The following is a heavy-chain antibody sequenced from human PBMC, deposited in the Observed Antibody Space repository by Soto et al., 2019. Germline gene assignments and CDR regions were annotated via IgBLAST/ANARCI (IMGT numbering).Heavy chain of an antibody. CDR1: GYTLTSYY. J-gene: IGHJ6*02. CDR2: INPSGGST. Sequence: ASVKVSCKASGYTLTSYYMHWVRQAPGQGLEWMGIINPSGGSTSYAQKFQGRVTMTRDTSTSTVYMELSSLRSEDTAVYYCARDPYSNYIEYYYYGMDVWGQGTTVTVSS. V-gene: IGHV1-46*01. D-gene: IGHD4-4*01. CDR3: ARDPYSNYIEYYYYGMDV.